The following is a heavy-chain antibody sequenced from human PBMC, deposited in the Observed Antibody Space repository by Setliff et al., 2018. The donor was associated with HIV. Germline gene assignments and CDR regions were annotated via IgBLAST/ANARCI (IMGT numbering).Heavy chain of an antibody. CDR3: ARVALTITRSTRRAFDI. V-gene: IGHV4-59*12. J-gene: IGHJ3*02. Sequence: PSETLSLTCTVSGGSINPYYWIWIRQPPGTRLEWIGFIYYTGSTHYNPSLKSRVSMSLDTSKNQFSLKLSSVTAADTAVYFCARVALTITRSTRRAFDIWGQGTMVTVSS. CDR2: IYYTGST. D-gene: IGHD2-2*01. CDR1: GGSINPYY.